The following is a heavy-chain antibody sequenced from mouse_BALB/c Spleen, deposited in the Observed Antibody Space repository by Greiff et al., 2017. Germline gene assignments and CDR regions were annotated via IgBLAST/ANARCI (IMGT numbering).Heavy chain of an antibody. V-gene: IGHV5-6-4*01. CDR3: TREVTGTWDY. D-gene: IGHD4-1*01. J-gene: IGHJ2*01. CDR1: GFTFSSYT. Sequence: DVKLVESGGGLVKPGGSLKLSCAASGFTFSSYTMSWVRQTPEKRLEWVATISSGGSYTYYPDRVKGRFTISRDNAKNTLYLQMSSLKSEDTAMYYCTREVTGTWDYWGQGTTLTVSS. CDR2: ISSGGSYT.